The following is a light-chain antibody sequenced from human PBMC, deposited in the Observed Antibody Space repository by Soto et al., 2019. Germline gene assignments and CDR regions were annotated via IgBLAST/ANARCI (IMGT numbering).Light chain of an antibody. CDR3: QQYGSSGT. J-gene: IGKJ1*01. Sequence: EIVMTQSPATLSVSPGERATLSCRASQSVSSNLAWYQQKPGQAPRLLIYGASNRATGIPDRFSSSGSGTDFTLTISRLEPEDFAVYYCQQYGSSGTFGPGTKVDIK. CDR1: QSVSSN. V-gene: IGKV3-20*01. CDR2: GAS.